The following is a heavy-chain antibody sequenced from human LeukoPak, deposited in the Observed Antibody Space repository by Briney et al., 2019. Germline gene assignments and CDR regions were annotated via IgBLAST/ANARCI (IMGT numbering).Heavy chain of an antibody. J-gene: IGHJ3*02. D-gene: IGHD3-22*01. CDR3: ARGDYDDAFDI. CDR1: GGSISSYY. CDR2: IYYSGST. V-gene: IGHV4-59*01. Sequence: PSETLSLTCTVSGGSISSYYWSWIRQPPGKGLEWIGYIYYSGSTNYNPPLKSRVTISVDTSKNQFSLKLSSVTAADTAVYYCARGDYDDAFDIWGQGTMVTVSS.